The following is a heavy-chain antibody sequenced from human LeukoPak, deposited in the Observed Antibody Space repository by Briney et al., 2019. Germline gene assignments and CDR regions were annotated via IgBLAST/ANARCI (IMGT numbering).Heavy chain of an antibody. V-gene: IGHV3-7*01. Sequence: GGSLRLSCAASGFTFINYWMTWVRQAPGKGLEGVANIKPDGTEGYYVDSLKGRFTISRDNAKNSLYLQMNSLRTEDTAVYYCARSGGYGWDSWGQGTLVIVSS. D-gene: IGHD5-12*01. J-gene: IGHJ4*02. CDR2: IKPDGTEG. CDR3: ARSGGYGWDS. CDR1: GFTFINYW.